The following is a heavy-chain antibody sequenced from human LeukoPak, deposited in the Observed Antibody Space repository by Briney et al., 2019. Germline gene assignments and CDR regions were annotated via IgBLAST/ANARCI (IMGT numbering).Heavy chain of an antibody. CDR3: AKDRRAPRMVRGVIDAFDI. V-gene: IGHV3-23*01. D-gene: IGHD3-10*01. CDR1: GFTFSSYA. Sequence: GGSLRLSCAASGFTFSSYAMSWVRQAPGKGLEWVSAISGSGGSTYYADSVKGRFTISRDNSKNTLYLQMNSLRAEDTAVYYCAKDRRAPRMVRGVIDAFDIWGQGTVVTVSS. CDR2: ISGSGGST. J-gene: IGHJ3*02.